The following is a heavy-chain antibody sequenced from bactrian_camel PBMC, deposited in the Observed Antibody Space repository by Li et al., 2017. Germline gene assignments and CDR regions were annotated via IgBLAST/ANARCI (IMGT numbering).Heavy chain of an antibody. D-gene: IGHD5*01. CDR2: IDGDGST. CDR1: GYTYRRHC. Sequence: DVQLVESGGGSVQAGGPLRLSCVASGYTYRRHCMGWFRQAPGKEREGVAYIDGDGSTTYAASVKGRATISKDNAKNTVYLQMNSLKSEDTALYYCALSGTWYYGLDYWGKGTQVTVS. V-gene: IGHV3S44*01. J-gene: IGHJ7*01.